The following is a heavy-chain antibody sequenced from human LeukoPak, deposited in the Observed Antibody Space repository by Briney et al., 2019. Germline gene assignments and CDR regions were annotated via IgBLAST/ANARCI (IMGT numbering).Heavy chain of an antibody. J-gene: IGHJ4*02. D-gene: IGHD6-13*01. Sequence: ASVKVSCKASGGTFSSYAISWVRQAPGQGLEWMGRIIPILGIANYAQKFQGRVTITADKSTSTAYMELSSPRSEDTAVYYCARDAPGYSSSWYDWGQGTLVTVSS. CDR1: GGTFSSYA. CDR2: IIPILGIA. CDR3: ARDAPGYSSSWYD. V-gene: IGHV1-69*04.